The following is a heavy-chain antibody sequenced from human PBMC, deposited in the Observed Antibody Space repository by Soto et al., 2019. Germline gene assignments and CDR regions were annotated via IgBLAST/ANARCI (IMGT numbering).Heavy chain of an antibody. CDR2: IYSGGST. D-gene: IGHD6-19*01. V-gene: IGHV3-66*04. J-gene: IGHJ5*02. CDR1: GFTVSSNY. Sequence: EVPLVESGGGLVQPGGSLRLSCAASGFTVSSNYMSWVRQAPGKGLEWVSVIYSGGSTYYADSVKGRFTISRDNSKNTLYLQMNSLRAEDTAVYYCARQWLVYTWFDPWGQGTLVTVSS. CDR3: ARQWLVYTWFDP.